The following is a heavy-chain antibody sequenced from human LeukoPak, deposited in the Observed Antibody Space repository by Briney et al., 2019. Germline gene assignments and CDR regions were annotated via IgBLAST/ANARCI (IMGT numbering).Heavy chain of an antibody. CDR2: ISAYNGNT. D-gene: IGHD2-2*01. Sequence: ASVKVSCKASGYTFTSYGISRVRQAPGQGLEWMGWISAYNGNTNYAQKLQGRVTMTTGTSTSTAYMELRSLRSDDTAVYYCASHYCSSTSCYADYGMDVWGKGTTVTVSS. V-gene: IGHV1-18*04. J-gene: IGHJ6*04. CDR1: GYTFTSYG. CDR3: ASHYCSSTSCYADYGMDV.